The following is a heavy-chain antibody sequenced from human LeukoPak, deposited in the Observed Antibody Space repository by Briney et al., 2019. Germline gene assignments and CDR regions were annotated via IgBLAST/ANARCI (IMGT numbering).Heavy chain of an antibody. V-gene: IGHV3-21*01. Sequence: PGGSLRLSCVASGFTFSSSTMNWVRQAPGKGLEWVSSISSSSSYIHYADSVKGRFTISRDNAKNSLYLQMNSLRAEDAAVYYCVKGSYGTGFGSKPGFDYWGQGTLVAVSS. CDR3: VKGSYGTGFGSKPGFDY. CDR1: GFTFSSST. CDR2: ISSSSSYI. J-gene: IGHJ4*02. D-gene: IGHD3-10*01.